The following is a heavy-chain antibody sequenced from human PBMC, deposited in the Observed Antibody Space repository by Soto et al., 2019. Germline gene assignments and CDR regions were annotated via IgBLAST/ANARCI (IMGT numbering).Heavy chain of an antibody. J-gene: IGHJ6*03. CDR2: MNPNSGNT. D-gene: IGHD3-10*01. CDR1: GYTFTSYD. V-gene: IGHV1-8*01. Sequence: ASVKVSCKASGYTFTSYDINWVRQATGQGLEWMGWMNPNSGNTGYAQKFQGRVTMIRNTSISTAYMELSSLRSEDTAVHYCARGNPGGSGSYAEYYYYYMDVWGKGTTVTVSS. CDR3: ARGNPGGSGSYAEYYYYYMDV.